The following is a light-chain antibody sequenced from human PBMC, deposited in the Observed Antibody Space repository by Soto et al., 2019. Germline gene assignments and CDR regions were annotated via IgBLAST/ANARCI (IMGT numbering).Light chain of an antibody. CDR3: QQYESYSPLT. CDR2: DAY. V-gene: IGKV1-5*01. J-gene: IGKJ4*01. CDR1: QSIRSW. Sequence: DIQMTQSPSILSASVGDRVTITFRSIQSIRSWVAWYQQKPGKAPKLLIYDAYSLESGVPSRFSGRRSGTEFTLTIAGLQPEDFATYYCQQYESYSPLTFGGGTKVDI.